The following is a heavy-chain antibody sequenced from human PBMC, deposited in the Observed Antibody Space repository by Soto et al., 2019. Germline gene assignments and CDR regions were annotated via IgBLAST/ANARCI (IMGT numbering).Heavy chain of an antibody. Sequence: QVQLKESGPGLVKPSETLSLTCNVSGGPIKTGDYYWNWIRQPPGKGLEWIGYVFYSGATNYSPSHKSRAAISMDTSKNQFSLSLTSVTAADTAVYYCARAGFSYGHLLFWGQGIRVTVST. J-gene: IGHJ4*02. CDR3: ARAGFSYGHLLF. CDR1: GGPIKTGDYY. D-gene: IGHD1-1*01. V-gene: IGHV4-30-4*01. CDR2: VFYSGAT.